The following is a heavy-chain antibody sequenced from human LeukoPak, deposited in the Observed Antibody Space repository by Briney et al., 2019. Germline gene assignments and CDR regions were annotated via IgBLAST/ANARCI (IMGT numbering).Heavy chain of an antibody. Sequence: GGSLRLSCAASGYTLSSYAMSWVRQAPGKGLEWVAVISEDGSNKYYVESVKGRFTISRDNSKNTLYLQMNSLRAEDTAVYYCAKAGDREWRNWFDPWGQGTLVTVSS. CDR1: GYTLSSYA. V-gene: IGHV3-30*18. J-gene: IGHJ5*02. CDR3: AKAGDREWRNWFDP. CDR2: ISEDGSNK. D-gene: IGHD3-3*01.